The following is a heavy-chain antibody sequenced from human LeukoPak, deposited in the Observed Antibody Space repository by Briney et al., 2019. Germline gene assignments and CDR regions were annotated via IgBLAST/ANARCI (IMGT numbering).Heavy chain of an antibody. V-gene: IGHV3-11*06. CDR1: GFTFSNYY. Sequence: GGSLRLSCAASGFTFSNYYMSWIGQAPGKGLEWISYIGISSGNTKYADSVKGRFTISADNARNSLYLQMNSLRVEDTAVYYCARDHNYAFDNWGQGTLVSVSS. J-gene: IGHJ4*02. CDR2: IGISSGNT. D-gene: IGHD1-1*01. CDR3: ARDHNYAFDN.